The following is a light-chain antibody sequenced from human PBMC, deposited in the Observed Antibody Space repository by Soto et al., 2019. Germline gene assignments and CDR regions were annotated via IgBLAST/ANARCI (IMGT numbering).Light chain of an antibody. CDR1: QSVGSN. CDR3: QQYNDWPPIT. Sequence: EIVMTQSPATLSVSPGERATLSCRASQSVGSNLAWYQQKPGQAPRLLIYDASTRATGIPARFSGSKSGTDFTLTVSSLQSEDFAVYHCQQYNDWPPITFRQGTRLEIK. V-gene: IGKV3-15*01. J-gene: IGKJ5*01. CDR2: DAS.